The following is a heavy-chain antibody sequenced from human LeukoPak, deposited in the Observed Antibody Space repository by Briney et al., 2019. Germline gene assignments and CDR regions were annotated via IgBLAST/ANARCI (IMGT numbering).Heavy chain of an antibody. CDR2: IKQGGSNK. D-gene: IGHD3-16*02. V-gene: IGHV3-7*01. CDR1: GFTFSSYW. CDR3: ARDRYYGYVWGSYRPYYFDY. J-gene: IGHJ4*02. Sequence: TGGSLRLSCAASGFTFSSYWMSWVRQAPGKGLEWVANIKQGGSNKYYVDSVKGRFTISRDNAKNSLYLQMNSLRAEDTAVYYCARDRYYGYVWGSYRPYYFDYCGEGTLVTVSS.